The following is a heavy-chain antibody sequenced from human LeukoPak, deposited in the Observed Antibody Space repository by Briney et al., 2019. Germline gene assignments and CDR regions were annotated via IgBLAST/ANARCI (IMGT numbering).Heavy chain of an antibody. D-gene: IGHD3-22*01. V-gene: IGHV3-74*01. CDR1: GFTFRSYW. CDR3: ARVYLVAWGYYDY. CDR2: INSDGSST. J-gene: IGHJ4*02. Sequence: GGSLRLSCAASGFTFRSYWMHWVRQAPGKGLVWVSRINSDGSSTTYADSVKGRFTISRDNAKNTPYLQMNSLRAEDTAVYYCARVYLVAWGYYDYWGQGTLVTVSS.